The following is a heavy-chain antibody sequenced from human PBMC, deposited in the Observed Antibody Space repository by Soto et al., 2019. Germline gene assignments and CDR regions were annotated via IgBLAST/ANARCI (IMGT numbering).Heavy chain of an antibody. Sequence: QVQLVQSGAEVKTPGSSVKVSCKASGGTFSSYSINWVRQAPGQGLEWMGRLIPMFGTTDYAQRFQGRVTFTADESTSTASMEVTNLTSEDTAVYYCARAVVLTLTRFYDMDVWGQGTTVTVSS. CDR1: GGTFSSYS. V-gene: IGHV1-69*18. D-gene: IGHD3-9*01. J-gene: IGHJ6*02. CDR2: LIPMFGTT. CDR3: ARAVVLTLTRFYDMDV.